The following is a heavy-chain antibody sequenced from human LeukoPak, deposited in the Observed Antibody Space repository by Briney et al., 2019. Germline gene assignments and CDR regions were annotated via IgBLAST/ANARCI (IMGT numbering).Heavy chain of an antibody. Sequence: GGSLRLSCAASGFTFSSYAMNWVPQAPGKGLEWVSGISGSGGSTYYADSVKGRFTIPRDNSKNTLYLQMNSLRAEDAAVYYCAKARPRELYEFDYWGQGTLVTVSS. CDR1: GFTFSSYA. V-gene: IGHV3-23*01. J-gene: IGHJ4*02. CDR3: AKARPRELYEFDY. CDR2: ISGSGGST. D-gene: IGHD1-26*01.